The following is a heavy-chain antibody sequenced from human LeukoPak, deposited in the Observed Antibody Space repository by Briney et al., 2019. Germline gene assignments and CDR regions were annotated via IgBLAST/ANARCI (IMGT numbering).Heavy chain of an antibody. CDR2: VSSYNGDT. V-gene: IGHV1-18*01. Sequence: ASVKVSCKASGYTFNNYGISWVRQAPGQGLEWMGWVSSYNGDTNYAQKFQGRVTMTTDTSTSTAYMDLRSLRSDDTAVYYCARRSSGWIDYWGQGTLVTVSS. J-gene: IGHJ4*02. D-gene: IGHD6-19*01. CDR3: ARRSSGWIDY. CDR1: GYTFNNYG.